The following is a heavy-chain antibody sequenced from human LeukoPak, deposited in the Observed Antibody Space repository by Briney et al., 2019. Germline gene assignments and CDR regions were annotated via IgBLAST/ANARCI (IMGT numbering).Heavy chain of an antibody. J-gene: IGHJ6*03. Sequence: ASVKVSCKASGYTFTSYGISWVRQAPGQGLEWMGWISAYNGNTNYAQKLQGRVTMTTDTSTSTAYMELRSLRSEDTAVYYCARAIAGSNYAQARDYYYMDVWDKGTTVTVSS. CDR3: ARAIAGSNYAQARDYYYMDV. D-gene: IGHD4-11*01. CDR1: GYTFTSYG. CDR2: ISAYNGNT. V-gene: IGHV1-18*01.